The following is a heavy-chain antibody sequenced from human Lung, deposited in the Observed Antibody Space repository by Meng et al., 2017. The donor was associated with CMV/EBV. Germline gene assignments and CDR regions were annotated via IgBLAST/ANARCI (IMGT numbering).Heavy chain of an antibody. Sequence: SXXVSXKASGGTFSSYAISWVRQAPGQGLEWLGGIIPMFGTTNYAQKFQGRLTIKADDSTRTAYMDLSSLTSEDTAVYYCARHAEDYYDSRDFSPYAHWXQGTLVTVSS. CDR1: GGTFSSYA. J-gene: IGHJ4*02. V-gene: IGHV1-69*13. CDR2: IIPMFGTT. D-gene: IGHD3-22*01. CDR3: ARHAEDYYDSRDFSPYAH.